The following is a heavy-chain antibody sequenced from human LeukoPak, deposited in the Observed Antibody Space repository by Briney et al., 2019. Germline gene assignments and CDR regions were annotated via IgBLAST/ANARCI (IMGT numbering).Heavy chain of an antibody. CDR2: IYYSGGT. CDR3: ARVSGNYVFSGEARRGIYYYYYMDV. CDR1: GGSICISSYY. D-gene: IGHD4-11*01. Sequence: SETLSLTCTVSGGSICISSYYWGWVREPPGKGLEWIGGIYYSGGTYYNPSLKTRVTISVDTSTNQFSLKLSSVTAADTAVYYCARVSGNYVFSGEARRGIYYYYYMDVWGKGTTVTVSS. J-gene: IGHJ6*03. V-gene: IGHV4-39*01.